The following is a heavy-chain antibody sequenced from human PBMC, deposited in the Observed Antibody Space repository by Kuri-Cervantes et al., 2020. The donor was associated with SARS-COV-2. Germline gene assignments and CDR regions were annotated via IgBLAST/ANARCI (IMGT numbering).Heavy chain of an antibody. CDR3: AKDAVGYCSSTSCYLYYMDV. J-gene: IGHJ6*03. V-gene: IGHV3-13*03. CDR2: IGTAGDT. CDR1: GFTFSSYD. D-gene: IGHD2-2*01. Sequence: GGSLRLSCAACGFTFSSYDMHWVRQATGKGLEWVSAIGTAGDTYYPGSVKGQFTISRDNSKNTLYLQMNSLRAEDTAVYYCAKDAVGYCSSTSCYLYYMDVWGKGTTVTVSS.